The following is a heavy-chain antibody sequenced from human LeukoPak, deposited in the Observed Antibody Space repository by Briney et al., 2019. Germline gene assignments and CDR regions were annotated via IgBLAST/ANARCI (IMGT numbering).Heavy chain of an antibody. V-gene: IGHV4-34*01. CDR1: GGSFSGYY. J-gene: IGHJ6*03. CDR2: INHSGST. CDR3: ARGRLCSSTSCYDGYYYYYYMDV. Sequence: SETLSLTCAVYGGSFSGYYWSWIRQPPGKGLEWIGEINHSGSTNYNPSLKSRVTISVDTSKNQFSLKLSSVTAADTAVYYCARGRLCSSTSCYDGYYYYYYMDVWGKGTTVTVSS. D-gene: IGHD2-2*01.